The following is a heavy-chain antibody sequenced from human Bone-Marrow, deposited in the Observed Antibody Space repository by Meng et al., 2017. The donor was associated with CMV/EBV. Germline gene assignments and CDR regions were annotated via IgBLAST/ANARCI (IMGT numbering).Heavy chain of an antibody. Sequence: EVQLVVSGGGVVQPGRSLRLSCAASGFTFSSYGMHWVRQAPGKGLEWVANIKQDGSEKYYVDSVKGRFTISRDNAKNSLYLQMNSLRAEDTAAYYCARGLTVPGPFDYWGQGTLVTVSS. CDR1: GFTFSSYG. CDR2: IKQDGSEK. CDR3: ARGLTVPGPFDY. J-gene: IGHJ4*02. V-gene: IGHV3-7*03. D-gene: IGHD2-8*01.